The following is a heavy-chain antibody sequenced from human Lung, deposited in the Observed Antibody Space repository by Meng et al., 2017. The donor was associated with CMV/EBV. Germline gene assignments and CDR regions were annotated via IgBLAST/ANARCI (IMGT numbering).Heavy chain of an antibody. V-gene: IGHV4-30-4*08. Sequence: QVQLQESGPGLVKPSQXLSPTCPVSGASISSGYYHWSWIRQPPGKGLEYIGHIYDSRSGTTYYNPSLKSRVTISVDTSNNQFSLKVISVTAADTAVYYCANYRVGAGGQGSWGQGTLVTVSS. D-gene: IGHD6-13*01. CDR1: GASISSGYYH. J-gene: IGHJ5*02. CDR3: ANYRVGAGGQGS. CDR2: IYDSRSGTT.